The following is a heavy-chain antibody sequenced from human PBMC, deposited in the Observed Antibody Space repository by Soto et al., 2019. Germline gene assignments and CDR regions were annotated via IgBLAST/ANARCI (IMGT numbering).Heavy chain of an antibody. D-gene: IGHD2-2*01. J-gene: IGHJ3*02. CDR1: GFTFSSYA. CDR3: AKPPRIRSLQGYCSSTSCYAGNYDAFDI. V-gene: IGHV3-23*01. CDR2: ISGSGGST. Sequence: PGGSLRLSCAASGFTFSSYAMSWVRQAPGKGLEWVSAISGSGGSTYYADSVKGRFTISRDNSKNTLYLQMNSLRAEDTAVYYCAKPPRIRSLQGYCSSTSCYAGNYDAFDIWGQGTMVTVSS.